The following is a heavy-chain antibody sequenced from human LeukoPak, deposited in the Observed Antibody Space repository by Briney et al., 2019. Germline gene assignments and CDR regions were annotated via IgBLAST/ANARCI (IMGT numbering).Heavy chain of an antibody. D-gene: IGHD2-2*01. V-gene: IGHV4-59*01. CDR2: IYYSGST. Sequence: PSETLSLTCTVSGVSISSYYWSWIRQPPGKGLEWIGYIYYSGSTNYNPSLKSRVTISVDTSKNQFSLKLSSVTAADTAVYYCAREAPYCSSTSCPYYYYYYYMDVWGKGTTVTVSS. J-gene: IGHJ6*03. CDR3: AREAPYCSSTSCPYYYYYYYMDV. CDR1: GVSISSYY.